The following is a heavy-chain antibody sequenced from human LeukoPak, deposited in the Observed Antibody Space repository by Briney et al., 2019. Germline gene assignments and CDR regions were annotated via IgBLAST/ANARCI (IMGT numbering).Heavy chain of an antibody. CDR2: ISGGGDST. Sequence: GGSLRLSCAASGFTFTDYTMHWVRQAPGKGLEWVSGISGGGDSTYYADSVKGRFTISRDSSKNALYLQMNSLRAEDTAVYYCAKGARGATIFDYWGQGTLVTVSS. CDR3: AKGARGATIFDY. J-gene: IGHJ4*02. D-gene: IGHD1-26*01. CDR1: GFTFTDYT. V-gene: IGHV3-23*01.